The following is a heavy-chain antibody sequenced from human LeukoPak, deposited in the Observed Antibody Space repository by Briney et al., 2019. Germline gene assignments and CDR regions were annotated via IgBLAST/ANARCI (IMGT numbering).Heavy chain of an antibody. J-gene: IGHJ4*02. Sequence: VGSLRLSCTASQVTFSNYVMHWFRQAPGKGLEWVAVLSNDEIKKYYTDYVQGRFTISRDNYQNTLYLQINRLRIEHPDVYYCASTQPNHDLLSGYFDYWGLGTLVTVSS. CDR3: ASTQPNHDLLSGYFDY. V-gene: IGHV3-30*03. D-gene: IGHD3-3*01. CDR2: LSNDEIKK. CDR1: QVTFSNYV.